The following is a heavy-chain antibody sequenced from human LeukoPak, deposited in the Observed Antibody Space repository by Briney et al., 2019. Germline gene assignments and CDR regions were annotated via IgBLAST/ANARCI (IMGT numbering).Heavy chain of an antibody. V-gene: IGHV1-24*01. Sequence: ASVKVSCKFSGYTLTELSMHWVRQAPGKGLEWMGGFDPEDGETIYAQKFQGRVTMTEDTSTDTAYMELSSLRSEDTAVYYCATNGDGWELLKRYFDYWGQGTLVTVSS. D-gene: IGHD1-26*01. CDR1: GYTLTELS. CDR3: ATNGDGWELLKRYFDY. J-gene: IGHJ4*02. CDR2: FDPEDGET.